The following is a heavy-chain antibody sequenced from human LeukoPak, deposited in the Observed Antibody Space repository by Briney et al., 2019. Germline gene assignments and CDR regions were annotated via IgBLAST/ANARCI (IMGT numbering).Heavy chain of an antibody. V-gene: IGHV5-51*01. CDR3: ARQIADSSGPIDY. Sequence: GESLKISCKGSGYTFSNYWIGWVRQMPGKGLEWMGIIYPGDSDTRYSPSFQGQVTISADKSISTAYLQWSSLKASDTAMYYCARQIADSSGPIDYWGQGALVTVSS. CDR1: GYTFSNYW. J-gene: IGHJ4*02. D-gene: IGHD6-19*01. CDR2: IYPGDSDT.